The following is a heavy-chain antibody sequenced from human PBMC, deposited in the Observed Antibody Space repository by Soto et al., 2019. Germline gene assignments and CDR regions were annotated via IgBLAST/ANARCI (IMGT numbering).Heavy chain of an antibody. CDR2: IYYSGST. J-gene: IGHJ6*03. CDR3: ARTGLGPYYYYYMDV. Sequence: SETLSLTCTVSGGSISSYYWSWIRQPPGKGLEWIGYIYYSGSTNYNPSLKSRVTISVDTSKNQFSLKLSSVTAADTAVYYCARTGLGPYYYYYMDVWGKGTTVTVSS. CDR1: GGSISSYY. D-gene: IGHD6-19*01. V-gene: IGHV4-59*01.